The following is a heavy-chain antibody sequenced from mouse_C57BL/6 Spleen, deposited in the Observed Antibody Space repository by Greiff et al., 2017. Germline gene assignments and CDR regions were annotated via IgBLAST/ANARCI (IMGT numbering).Heavy chain of an antibody. CDR2: IDPSDSET. D-gene: IGHD1-1*01. Sequence: VQLQQHGAELVRPGSSVKLSCKASGYTFTSYWLHWVKQRPIQGLEWIGNIDPSDSETNYNQKFKDKATLTVDKSSSTAYMQLSSLTSEDSAVYYCARTPRYDGSRYYYAMDYWGQGTSVIVSA. CDR3: ARTPRYDGSRYYYAMDY. V-gene: IGHV1-52*01. J-gene: IGHJ4*01. CDR1: GYTFTSYW.